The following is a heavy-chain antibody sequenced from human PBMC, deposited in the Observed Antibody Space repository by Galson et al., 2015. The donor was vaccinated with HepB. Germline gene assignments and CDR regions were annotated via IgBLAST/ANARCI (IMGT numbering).Heavy chain of an antibody. D-gene: IGHD2-8*01. CDR3: ARLHGDIVLMVYAPPRPDWYFDL. Sequence: SVKVSCKASGYTFTSYGISWVRQAPGQGLEWMGWISAYNGNTNYAQKLQGRVTMTTDTSTSTAYMELRSLRSDDTAVYYCARLHGDIVLMVYAPPRPDWYFDLWGRGTLVTVSS. J-gene: IGHJ2*01. CDR1: GYTFTSYG. CDR2: ISAYNGNT. V-gene: IGHV1-18*04.